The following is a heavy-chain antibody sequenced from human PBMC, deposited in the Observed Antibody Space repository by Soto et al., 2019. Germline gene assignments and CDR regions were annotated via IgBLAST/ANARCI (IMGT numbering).Heavy chain of an antibody. D-gene: IGHD2-8*01. J-gene: IGHJ6*02. CDR3: ARGDSTDCSNGVCSFFYNHDMDV. CDR2: INPKSGGT. V-gene: IGHV1-2*04. Sequence: ASVKVSCKASGYSFTDYHIHWVRQAPGQGLEWLGRINPKSGGTSTAQKFQGWVTMSTDTSISTASMELTRLTSDDTAIYYCARGDSTDCSNGVCSFFYNHDMDVWGQGTTVTVSS. CDR1: GYSFTDYH.